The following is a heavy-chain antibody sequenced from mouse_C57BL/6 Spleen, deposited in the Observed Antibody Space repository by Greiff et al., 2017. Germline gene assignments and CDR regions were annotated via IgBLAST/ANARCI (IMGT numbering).Heavy chain of an antibody. J-gene: IGHJ3*01. D-gene: IGHD2-2*01. CDR2: INPSSGYT. CDR1: GYTFTSYT. CDR3: ARYDYGYDGAWAY. V-gene: IGHV1-4*01. Sequence: VQLQQSGAELARPGASVKMSCKASGYTFTSYTMHWVKQRPGQGLEWIGYINPSSGYTKYNQKFKDKATLTADKSSSTAYMQLSSLTSEDSAVYYCARYDYGYDGAWAYWGQGTLVTVSA.